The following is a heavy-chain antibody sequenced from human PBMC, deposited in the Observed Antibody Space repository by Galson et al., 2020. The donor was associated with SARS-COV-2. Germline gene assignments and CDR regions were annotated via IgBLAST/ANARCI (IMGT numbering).Heavy chain of an antibody. Sequence: KSSETLSLTCAISGDSVSNKTVSWNWIRQSPSRGLEWLGRTYYRFKWYTDYALSVKGRITLYPDTSKNQFSLQLNSVTPEDTAVFYCARGTFAGGPFDVWGQGTLVSVSP. V-gene: IGHV6-1*01. CDR1: GDSVSNKTVS. CDR3: ARGTFAGGPFDV. D-gene: IGHD2-2*01. J-gene: IGHJ3*01. CDR2: TYYRFKWYT.